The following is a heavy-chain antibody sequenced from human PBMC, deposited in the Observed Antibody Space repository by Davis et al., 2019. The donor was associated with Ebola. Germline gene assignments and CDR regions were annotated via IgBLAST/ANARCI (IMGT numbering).Heavy chain of an antibody. Sequence: SVKVSCKASGGTFSSYAISWVRQAPGQGLEWMGGIIPIFGTTNYAQKFQGRVTITADESTSTAYMELSSLRSEDTAVYYCARGLLGDNWFDPWGQGTLVTVSS. CDR1: GGTFSSYA. V-gene: IGHV1-69*13. D-gene: IGHD3-16*01. J-gene: IGHJ5*02. CDR3: ARGLLGDNWFDP. CDR2: IIPIFGTT.